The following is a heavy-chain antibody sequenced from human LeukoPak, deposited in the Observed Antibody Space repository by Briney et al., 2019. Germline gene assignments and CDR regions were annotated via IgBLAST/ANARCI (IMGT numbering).Heavy chain of an antibody. Sequence: PSETLSLTCTVSGCSISSYYWSWIRQPPGKGLGWIGYIYYSGSTNYNPSLKSRVTVSVDTSKNQFSLKLSSVTAADTAVYYCARVAPLYYYDSSGFDYWDQGTLVTVSS. J-gene: IGHJ4*02. CDR1: GCSISSYY. D-gene: IGHD3-22*01. CDR3: ARVAPLYYYDSSGFDY. V-gene: IGHV4-59*01. CDR2: IYYSGST.